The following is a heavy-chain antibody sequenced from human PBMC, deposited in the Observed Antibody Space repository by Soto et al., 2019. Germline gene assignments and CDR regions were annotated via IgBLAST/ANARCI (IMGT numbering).Heavy chain of an antibody. CDR3: ARDCSSTSCDYGMDV. V-gene: IGHV1-69*01. CDR1: GGTFSSYA. CDR2: IIPIFGTA. D-gene: IGHD2-2*01. Sequence: QVQLVQSGAEVKKPGSSVQVSCKASGGTFSSYAISWVRQAPGQGLEWMGVIIPIFGTANYAQKFQGRVTITADESTSTAYMELSSLRSEDTAVYYCARDCSSTSCDYGMDVWGQGTTVTVSS. J-gene: IGHJ6*02.